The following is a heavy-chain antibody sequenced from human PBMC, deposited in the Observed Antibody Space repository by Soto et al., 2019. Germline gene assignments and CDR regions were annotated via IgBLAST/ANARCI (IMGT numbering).Heavy chain of an antibody. J-gene: IGHJ4*02. CDR1: GGSVTNSSYY. Sequence: SETLSLTCTVSGGSVTNSSYYWGWIRQSPGKGLEWIGSVYYRGRSYSKSSAKSRVTISVDTSKNRFSLSLNSVTASDTAVYFCVSQRTTVPTQAYFDYWGRGALVTVSS. V-gene: IGHV4-39*01. CDR3: VSQRTTVPTQAYFDY. D-gene: IGHD4-17*01. CDR2: VYYRGRS.